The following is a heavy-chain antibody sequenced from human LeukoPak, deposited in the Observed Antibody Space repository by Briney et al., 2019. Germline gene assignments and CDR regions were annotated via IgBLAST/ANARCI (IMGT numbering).Heavy chain of an antibody. Sequence: PSETLCLTCTVSGGSISSSSYYWGWIRQPPGKGLEWIGSIYYSGSTYYNPSLKSRVTISVDTSKNQFSLKLSSVTAADTAVYYCAKNSGSYWRSYYYYMDVWGKGTTVTVSS. CDR1: GGSISSSSYY. CDR2: IYYSGST. D-gene: IGHD1-26*01. CDR3: AKNSGSYWRSYYYYMDV. V-gene: IGHV4-39*01. J-gene: IGHJ6*03.